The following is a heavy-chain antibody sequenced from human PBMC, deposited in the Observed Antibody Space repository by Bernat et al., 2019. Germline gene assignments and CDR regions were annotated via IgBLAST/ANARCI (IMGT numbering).Heavy chain of an antibody. CDR3: ARDRGAVAGTPNY. CDR2: IWYDGNNK. CDR1: GFTFSSYG. V-gene: IGHV3-33*01. Sequence: QVQLVESGGGVVQPGRSLRLSCAASGFTFSSYGMHWVRQAPGNGLEWVAVIWYDGNNKYDADSVKGRFTISRDNSKNTLYLQMNSLRAEDTAVYYCARDRGAVAGTPNYWGQGTLVTVSS. J-gene: IGHJ4*02. D-gene: IGHD6-19*01.